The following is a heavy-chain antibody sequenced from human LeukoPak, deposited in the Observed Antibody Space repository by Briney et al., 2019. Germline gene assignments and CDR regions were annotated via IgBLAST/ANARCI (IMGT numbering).Heavy chain of an antibody. Sequence: SETLSLTCTDSGVSISSYSWNWIRQPAGKGLEWIGHIFASGSTSYNPSLKSRVTMSVDTSKNRFSLKVTSVTAADTAVYYCASSGGSSSFDYWGQGTLATVSS. CDR1: GVSISSYS. CDR2: IFASGST. J-gene: IGHJ4*02. CDR3: ASSGGSSSFDY. D-gene: IGHD1-26*01. V-gene: IGHV4-4*07.